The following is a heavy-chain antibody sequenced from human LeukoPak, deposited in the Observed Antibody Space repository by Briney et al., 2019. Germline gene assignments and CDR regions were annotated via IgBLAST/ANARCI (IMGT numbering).Heavy chain of an antibody. Sequence: GGSLRLSCAASGFTFSSYAMHWVRQAPGKGLEWVAVISYDGSNKYYADSVKGRFTISRDNSKNTLYLQMNSLRAEDTAVYYCARSEFGHYWGQGTLVTVSS. D-gene: IGHD3-10*01. J-gene: IGHJ4*02. CDR2: ISYDGSNK. CDR1: GFTFSSYA. CDR3: ARSEFGHY. V-gene: IGHV3-30-3*01.